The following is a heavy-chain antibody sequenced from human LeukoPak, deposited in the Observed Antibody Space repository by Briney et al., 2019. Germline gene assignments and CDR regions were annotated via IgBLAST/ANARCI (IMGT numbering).Heavy chain of an antibody. CDR2: INPSGGST. CDR1: GYTFTSCY. V-gene: IGHV1-46*03. Sequence: ASVKVSCKASGYTFTSCYMHWVRQAPGQGLEWMGIINPSGGSTSYAQKFQGRVTMTRDTSTSTVYMELSSLRSEDTAVYYCARPEGGSGRTDAFDIWGQGTMVTVSS. D-gene: IGHD3-10*01. CDR3: ARPEGGSGRTDAFDI. J-gene: IGHJ3*02.